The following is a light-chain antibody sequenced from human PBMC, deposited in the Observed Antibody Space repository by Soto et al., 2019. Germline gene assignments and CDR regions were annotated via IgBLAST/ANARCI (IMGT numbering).Light chain of an antibody. CDR2: DAS. V-gene: IGKV1-6*01. CDR1: QGIRND. CDR3: QQHFNLSPT. Sequence: IQMTQSPSSLSASVGDRVTITCRASQGIRNDLGWYQQKPGKAPKLLISDASSLEAGVPQRFSGSGFGTDFTLAISSLQAEDFATYFCQQHFNLSPTFGPGTRLEIK. J-gene: IGKJ5*01.